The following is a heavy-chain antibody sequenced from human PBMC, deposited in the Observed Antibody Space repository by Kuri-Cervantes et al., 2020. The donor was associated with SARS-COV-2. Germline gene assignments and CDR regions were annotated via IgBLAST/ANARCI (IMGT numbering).Heavy chain of an antibody. Sequence: GGSLRPSCAASGFTFGNYAMHWVRQAPGKGLEWVAIISYDGSNKYYADSVKGRFTISRDNSKNTLYLQMNSLRNEDTAVYYCAREKVRDYDYVGGSYRHDGYYMDVWGKGTTVTVSS. CDR1: GFTFGNYA. D-gene: IGHD3-16*02. J-gene: IGHJ6*03. CDR3: AREKVRDYDYVGGSYRHDGYYMDV. V-gene: IGHV3-30*04. CDR2: ISYDGSNK.